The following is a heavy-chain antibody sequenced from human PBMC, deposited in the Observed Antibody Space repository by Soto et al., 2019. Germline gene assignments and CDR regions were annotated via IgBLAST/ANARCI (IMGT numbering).Heavy chain of an antibody. J-gene: IGHJ6*03. Sequence: ELQLFESGGGLVKPGGTLRLSCAASGSTVSTYAMTWVRQAPGKGLEWVSTLSGSGTATYYADSVKGRFTISRDNSGDTLYLDMNSLRVEDTAIYYCAKEPHYDFWSGGPYYYDYYMDVWGKGATVIVSS. CDR3: AKEPHYDFWSGGPYYYDYYMDV. CDR1: GSTVSTYA. V-gene: IGHV3-23*01. D-gene: IGHD3-3*01. CDR2: LSGSGTAT.